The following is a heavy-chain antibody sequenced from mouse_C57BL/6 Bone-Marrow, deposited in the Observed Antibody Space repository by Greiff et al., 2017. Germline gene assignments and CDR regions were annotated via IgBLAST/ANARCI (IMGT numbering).Heavy chain of an antibody. D-gene: IGHD1-1*01. J-gene: IGHJ4*01. CDR2: IYPGDGDT. V-gene: IGHV1-82*01. CDR1: GYAFSSSW. CDR3: ARCYGSSKYYYAMDY. Sequence: QVQLKESGPELVKPGASVKISCKASGYAFSSSWMNWVKQRPGKGLEWIGRIYPGDGDTNYNGKFKSKATLTADKSSSTAYMQLSSLTSEDSAVYFCARCYGSSKYYYAMDYWGQGTSVTVSS.